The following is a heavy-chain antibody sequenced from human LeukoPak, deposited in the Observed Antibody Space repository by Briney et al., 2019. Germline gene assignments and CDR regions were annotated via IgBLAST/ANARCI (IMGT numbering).Heavy chain of an antibody. D-gene: IGHD1-26*01. CDR3: AKPVGASGSYFRPVDY. CDR2: ISSSSSYI. Sequence: PGVSLRLSCAASGFTFSSYSMNWVRQAPGKGLEWVSSISSSSSYIYYADSVKGRFTISRDNSKNTLYLQMNSLRAEDTAVYYCAKPVGASGSYFRPVDYWGQGTLVTVSS. CDR1: GFTFSSYS. V-gene: IGHV3-21*04. J-gene: IGHJ4*02.